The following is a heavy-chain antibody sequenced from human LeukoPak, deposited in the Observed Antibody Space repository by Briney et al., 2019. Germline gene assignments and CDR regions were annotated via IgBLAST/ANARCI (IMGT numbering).Heavy chain of an antibody. Sequence: GGSLRLSCAASGFTFSSYEMNWVRQAPGKGLEWVSKISSGGSTTYYADSVKGRFTIPRDNAKNSLYLQMNSLRAEDTAVYYCATSLVRGQGRLVTVSS. V-gene: IGHV3-48*03. CDR3: ATSLV. CDR2: ISSGGSTT. D-gene: IGHD2/OR15-2a*01. CDR1: GFTFSSYE. J-gene: IGHJ4*02.